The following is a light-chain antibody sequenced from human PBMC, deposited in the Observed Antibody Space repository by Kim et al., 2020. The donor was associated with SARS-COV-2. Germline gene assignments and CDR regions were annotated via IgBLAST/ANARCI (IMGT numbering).Light chain of an antibody. CDR2: SNN. CDR1: SSNIGSNT. CDR3: AAWGDSLRV. Sequence: QSVLTQPPSASGTPGQRVTISCSGSSSNIGSNTVNWYQQLPGTAPKLLIYSNNQRPSGVPDRFSGSKSGTSASLAISGLQSEDEADYYCAAWGDSLRVFGTGTKVTVL. J-gene: IGLJ1*01. V-gene: IGLV1-44*01.